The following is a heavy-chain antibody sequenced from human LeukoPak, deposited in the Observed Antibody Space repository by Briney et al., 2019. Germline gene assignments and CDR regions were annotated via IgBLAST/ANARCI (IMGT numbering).Heavy chain of an antibody. CDR3: ARLVVISTTSEYFQE. CDR1: GYTFTGYY. V-gene: IGHV1-2*02. CDR2: INPNSGGT. J-gene: IGHJ1*01. D-gene: IGHD3-22*01. Sequence: ASVKVSCEASGYTFTGYYMHWVRQAPGQGVEWMGWINPNSGGTNYAQKCQGRVTMTRATSSTKAYMELSRLRSDDTAVYYCARLVVISTTSEYFQEWGQGTLVIVSS.